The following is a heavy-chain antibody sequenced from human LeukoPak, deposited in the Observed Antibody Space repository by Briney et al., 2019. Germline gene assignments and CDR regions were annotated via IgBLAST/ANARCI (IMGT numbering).Heavy chain of an antibody. CDR1: GFNFDTYF. D-gene: IGHD3-22*01. J-gene: IGHJ4*02. Sequence: GGSLRLSCAASGFNFDTYFMAWVRQAPGKGPEWVSAISGRGDRTYYADALKGRFTISRDNSKNTVFLQMSSLRAEDTAIYYCAKHYDISGYYPYWGQGTLVTVSS. CDR3: AKHYDISGYYPY. V-gene: IGHV3-23*01. CDR2: ISGRGDRT.